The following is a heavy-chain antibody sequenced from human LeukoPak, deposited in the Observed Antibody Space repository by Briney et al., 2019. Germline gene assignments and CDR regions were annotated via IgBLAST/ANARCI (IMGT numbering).Heavy chain of an antibody. V-gene: IGHV3-53*01. Sequence: GGSLRLSCAASGFTVSSNYMSWVRQAPGKGLEWVSVIYSGGSTYYADSVKGRFTISRDNSKNTLYLQMNSLRAEDTAVYYCARSSEGRYYYDGSGYSYYYYYMDVWGKGTTVTISS. D-gene: IGHD3-22*01. CDR1: GFTVSSNY. J-gene: IGHJ6*03. CDR3: ARSSEGRYYYDGSGYSYYYYYMDV. CDR2: IYSGGST.